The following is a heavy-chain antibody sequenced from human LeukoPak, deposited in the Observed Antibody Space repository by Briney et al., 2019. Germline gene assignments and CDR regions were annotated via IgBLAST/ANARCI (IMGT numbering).Heavy chain of an antibody. CDR1: GYTFTGYY. Sequence: ASVKVSCKASGYTFTGYYMHWVRQAPGQGLEWMGRINPNSGGTNYAQKFQGRVTMTRDTSISTAYMELSRLRSDDTAVYYCARSYGDYGNYYYYMDVWGKGTTVTVS. CDR2: INPNSGGT. J-gene: IGHJ6*03. CDR3: ARSYGDYGNYYYYMDV. D-gene: IGHD4-17*01. V-gene: IGHV1-2*06.